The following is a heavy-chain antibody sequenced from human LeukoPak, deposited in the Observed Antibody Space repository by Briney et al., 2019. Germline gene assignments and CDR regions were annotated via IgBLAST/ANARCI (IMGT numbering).Heavy chain of an antibody. D-gene: IGHD4-23*01. Sequence: SETLSLTCTVSGGSISSYYWSWIRQPPGKGLEWIGYIYHSGSTDYNPFLKRRVTISVDTSKSQFSLKLTSVTAADTAVYYCATLTTVVTAYYFDHWGQGTLVTVSS. CDR3: ATLTTVVTAYYFDH. J-gene: IGHJ4*02. CDR1: GGSISSYY. CDR2: IYHSGST. V-gene: IGHV4-4*09.